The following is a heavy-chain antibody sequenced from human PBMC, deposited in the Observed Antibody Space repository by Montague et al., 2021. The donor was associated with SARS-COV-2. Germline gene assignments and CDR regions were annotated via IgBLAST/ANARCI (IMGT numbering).Heavy chain of an antibody. J-gene: IGHJ4*02. CDR3: ARGRQHFNMIVVVMTGGEYYFDY. V-gene: IGHV4-34*01. CDR1: GGSFSDYY. Sequence: ETLSLTPAVYGGSFSDYYWSWIRQPPGKGLEWIGEINHRGTSNXNPSLKSRVSISVDTSKNQFSLYLSSVTAADTAVYYCARGRQHFNMIVVVMTGGEYYFDYWGQGTLVTVSS. D-gene: IGHD3-22*01. CDR2: INHRGTS.